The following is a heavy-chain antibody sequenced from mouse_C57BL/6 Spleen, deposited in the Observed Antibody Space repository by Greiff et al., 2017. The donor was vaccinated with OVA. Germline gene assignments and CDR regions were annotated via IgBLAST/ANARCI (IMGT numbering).Heavy chain of an antibody. CDR3: ARGGIDYYGNYDWYFDV. J-gene: IGHJ1*03. D-gene: IGHD2-1*01. CDR1: GYSITSGYY. CDR2: ISYDGSN. Sequence: ESGPGLVKPSQSLSLTCSVTGYSITSGYYWNWIRQFPGNKLEWMGYISYDGSNNYNPSLKNRISITRDTSKNQFFLKLNSVTTEDTATYYCARGGIDYYGNYDWYFDVWGTGTTVTVSS. V-gene: IGHV3-6*01.